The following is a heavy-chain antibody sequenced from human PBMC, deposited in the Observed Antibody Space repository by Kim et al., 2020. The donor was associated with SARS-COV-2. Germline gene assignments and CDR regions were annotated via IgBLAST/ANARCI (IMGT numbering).Heavy chain of an antibody. CDR2: SKK. Sequence: SKKDYADSVKGRFTISRDNSKNTLYLQMNSLRAEDTAVYYCARDWGSGWGEWGQGTLVTVSS. J-gene: IGHJ4*02. D-gene: IGHD6-19*01. V-gene: IGHV3-30-3*01. CDR3: ARDWGSGWGE.